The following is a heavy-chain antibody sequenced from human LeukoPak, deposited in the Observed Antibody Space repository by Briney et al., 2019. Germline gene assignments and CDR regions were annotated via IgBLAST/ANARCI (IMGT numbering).Heavy chain of an antibody. CDR1: GYTFTGYY. CDR3: ASLTGDCSSTSCPIHY. Sequence: GASVKVSCKASGYTFTGYYMHWVRQAPGQGLEWMGWINPNSGGTNYAQKFQGRVTMTRDTSISTAYMELSRLRSDDTAVYYCASLTGDCSSTSCPIHYWGQGTLVTVSS. V-gene: IGHV1-2*02. J-gene: IGHJ4*02. CDR2: INPNSGGT. D-gene: IGHD2-2*01.